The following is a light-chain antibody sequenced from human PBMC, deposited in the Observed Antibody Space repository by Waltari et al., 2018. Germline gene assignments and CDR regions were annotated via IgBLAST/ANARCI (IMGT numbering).Light chain of an antibody. CDR3: WLYYCGDHDV. Sequence: QAVVTQEPSMTVSPGGTVTLTCASSIGVVTSGHSPHWFQQKPGQAPKTLIINTNYEHAWTPSRFSGALLGGKADLTLAVAQPEDEADYYCWLYYCGDHDVFGSGTKLTVL. V-gene: IGLV7-43*01. CDR1: IGVVTSGHS. CDR2: NTN. J-gene: IGLJ6*01.